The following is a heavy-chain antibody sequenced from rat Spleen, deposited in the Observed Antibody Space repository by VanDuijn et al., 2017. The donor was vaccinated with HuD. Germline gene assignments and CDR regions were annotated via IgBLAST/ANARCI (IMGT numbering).Heavy chain of an antibody. D-gene: IGHD1-9*01. CDR3: ARRHYGYTDYFDY. CDR2: ISYGVSSGHRGT. CDR1: GFTFSDYG. J-gene: IGHJ2*01. Sequence: EVQLVESGGGLVQPGRSLKLSCAASGFTFSDYGVAWVRQAPTTGLEWVATISYGVSSGHRGTYYRDSVRGRFTISRDIAKSTLSLQMDSLRSEDTATYYCARRHYGYTDYFDYWGQGVMVTVSS. V-gene: IGHV5-29*01.